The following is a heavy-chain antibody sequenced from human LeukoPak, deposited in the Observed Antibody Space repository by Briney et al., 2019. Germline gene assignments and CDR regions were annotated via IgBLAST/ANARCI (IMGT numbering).Heavy chain of an antibody. D-gene: IGHD3-22*01. CDR3: AGLVGRYSSGLYYYYFDY. J-gene: IGHJ4*02. CDR1: GGSISSYY. V-gene: IGHV4-59*12. CDR2: IYYSGST. Sequence: SETLSLTCTVSGGSISSYYWSWIRQPPGKGLEWIGYIYYSGSTNYNPSLKSRVTISVDTSKNQFSLKLSSVTAADTAVYYCAGLVGRYSSGLYYYYFDYWGQGTLVTVSS.